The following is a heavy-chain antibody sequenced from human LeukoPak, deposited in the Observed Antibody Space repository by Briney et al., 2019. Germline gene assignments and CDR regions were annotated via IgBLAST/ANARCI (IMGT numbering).Heavy chain of an antibody. V-gene: IGHV4-39*07. CDR3: AREPAATVAAFDI. CDR2: IYYSGTT. J-gene: IGHJ3*02. CDR1: GGSISSNNYY. D-gene: IGHD4-23*01. Sequence: PSETLSLTCTVSGGSISSNNYYWGWIRQPPGGGLEWIGTIYYSGTTYYNPSLKSRVTISVDTSKNQFSLKLSSVTAADTAVYYCAREPAATVAAFDIWGQGTMVTVSS.